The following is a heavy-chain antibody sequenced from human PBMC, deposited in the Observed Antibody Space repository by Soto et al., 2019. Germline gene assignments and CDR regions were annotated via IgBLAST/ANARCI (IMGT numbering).Heavy chain of an antibody. CDR1: GGTFSSYA. CDR2: IIPIFGTA. CDR3: ARASPMNDYGDYDRDY. D-gene: IGHD4-17*01. V-gene: IGHV1-69*13. Sequence: ASVKVSCKASGGTFSSYAISWVRQAPGQGLEWMGGIIPIFGTANYAQKFQGRVTITADESTSTAYMELSSLRSEDTAVYYCARASPMNDYGDYDRDYWGQGTLVTVSS. J-gene: IGHJ4*02.